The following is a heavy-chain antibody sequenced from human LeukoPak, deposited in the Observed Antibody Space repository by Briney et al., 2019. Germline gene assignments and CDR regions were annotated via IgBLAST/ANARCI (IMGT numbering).Heavy chain of an antibody. CDR1: GYAFTGYY. Sequence: ASVKVSCKASGYAFTGYYMHWVRQAPGQGLEWMGWINPNSGGTNYAQKFQGRVTMTRDTSISTAYMELSSLRSEDTAVYYCARDLRVKEPSPYNWFDPWGQGTLVTVSS. CDR3: ARDLRVKEPSPYNWFDP. V-gene: IGHV1-2*02. D-gene: IGHD1-26*01. CDR2: INPNSGGT. J-gene: IGHJ5*02.